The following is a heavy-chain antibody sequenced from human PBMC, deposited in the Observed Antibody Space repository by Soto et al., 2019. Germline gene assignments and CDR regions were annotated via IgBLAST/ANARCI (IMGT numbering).Heavy chain of an antibody. Sequence: GGSLRLSCAASGFTVSSTHMSWVRQAPGNGLEWVSVIYNSGETYYADSVKGRFTLSRDTSRNTLYLQMNSLSAEDTAVYYCASRRNPYGAYDYWGQGSLVTVSS. CDR2: IYNSGET. CDR1: GFTVSSTH. J-gene: IGHJ4*02. CDR3: ASRRNPYGAYDY. V-gene: IGHV3-66*01. D-gene: IGHD4-17*01.